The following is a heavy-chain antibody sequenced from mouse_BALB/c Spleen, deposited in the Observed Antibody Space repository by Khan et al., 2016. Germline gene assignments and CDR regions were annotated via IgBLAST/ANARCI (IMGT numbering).Heavy chain of an antibody. D-gene: IGHD4-1*01. V-gene: IGHV3-2*02. J-gene: IGHJ2*01. CDR2: ISYSGST. Sequence: EVQLVESGPGLVKPSQSLSLTCTVTGYSITSDYAWNWIRQFPGKKLEWMGYISYSGSTSYNPSLKSRISITPDTSKNQFFLQLNSVTTEDTATYYCATGFDYWGQGTTLTVSS. CDR3: ATGFDY. CDR1: GYSITSDYA.